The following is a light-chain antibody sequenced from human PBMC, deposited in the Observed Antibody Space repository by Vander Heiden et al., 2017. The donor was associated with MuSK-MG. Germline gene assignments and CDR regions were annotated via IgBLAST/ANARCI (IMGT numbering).Light chain of an antibody. CDR1: QSVSSN. CDR2: PAS. CDR3: QQYNNWPPSFT. J-gene: IGKJ3*01. Sequence: EIAMTQSPATLSVSPGERATLSCRASQSVSSNLACYQQKPGQAPRLLFYPASPWAPGIPARFSGSGSGTEFTLTISSLQSEDFTVYYCQQYNNWPPSFTFGPGTKINIK. V-gene: IGKV3-15*01.